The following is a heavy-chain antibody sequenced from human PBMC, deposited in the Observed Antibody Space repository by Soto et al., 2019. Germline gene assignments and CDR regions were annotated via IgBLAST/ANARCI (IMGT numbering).Heavy chain of an antibody. D-gene: IGHD1-1*01. V-gene: IGHV3-7*04. CDR2: IKPDGSER. CDR1: GFTFGTYW. J-gene: IGHJ4*02. Sequence: EVQLVESGGGLVQPGGSLRLSCAASGFTFGTYWMTWVRQAPGKGLECVGNIKPDGSERYYVDSVKGRFTISRDNAKNSLYLHKNSLRAEDTAVYYGATDLKWEQYWGQGTLVTVSS. CDR3: ATDLKWEQY.